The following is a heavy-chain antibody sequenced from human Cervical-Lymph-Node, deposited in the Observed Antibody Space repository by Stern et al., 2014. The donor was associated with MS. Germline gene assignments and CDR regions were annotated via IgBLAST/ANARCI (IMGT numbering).Heavy chain of an antibody. D-gene: IGHD3-3*01. J-gene: IGHJ6*02. CDR3: ARDRLTHDNEWFEYFYSGMDV. V-gene: IGHV1-18*04. Sequence: VQLEESGAEVKKPGASVKVSCEASDYTFANYGLSWVLQAPGQGLEWMGWVIPYNGKTNLAPKFQGKVAMTADTSTSTAYMELRGLASDDTAVYFCARDRLTHDNEWFEYFYSGMDVWGQGTTVTVSS. CDR2: VIPYNGKT. CDR1: DYTFANYG.